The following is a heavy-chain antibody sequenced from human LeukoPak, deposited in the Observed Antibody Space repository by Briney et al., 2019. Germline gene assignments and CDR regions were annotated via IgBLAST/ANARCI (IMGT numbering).Heavy chain of an antibody. D-gene: IGHD6-19*01. J-gene: IGHJ4*02. V-gene: IGHV3-23*01. CDR2: VGDSGGST. CDR3: AKEGVAGETGFYFDF. CDR1: GFTFSSYA. Sequence: GGSLRLSCAASGFTFSSYAMTWVRQAPGKGLEWLSSVGDSGGSTYYADSVKGRFTISRDNSNNTLYLQMNSLRAEDTAVYYCAKEGVAGETGFYFDFWGQGTLVTVSS.